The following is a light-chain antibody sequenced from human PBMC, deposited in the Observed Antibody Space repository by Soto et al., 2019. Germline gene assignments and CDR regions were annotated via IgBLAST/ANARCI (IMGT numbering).Light chain of an antibody. V-gene: IGKV3-20*01. CDR3: QQNYNTPIT. J-gene: IGKJ1*01. CDR1: QRSISSY. CDR2: AAS. Sequence: LTPPPRTLLLSPGERATIFSRPTQRSISSYLDWYQHKPGKAPRLLIYAASSRATGIPDRFSGSGSGTDFTLTISRLEPEDFAVYYCQQNYNTPITFGQGTKVDIK.